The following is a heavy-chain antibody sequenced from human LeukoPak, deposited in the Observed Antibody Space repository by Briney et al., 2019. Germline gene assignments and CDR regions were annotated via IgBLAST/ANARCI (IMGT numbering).Heavy chain of an antibody. J-gene: IGHJ6*04. Sequence: GASVKVSCKASGYTFTGYYMHWVRQAPGQGLEWMGWINPNSGGTNYAQKIQGWVTMTRDTSISTAYMELSRLRSDDTAVYYCARGSEGDYYYGMDVWGKGTTVTVSS. V-gene: IGHV1-2*04. CDR3: ARGSEGDYYYGMDV. CDR2: INPNSGGT. CDR1: GYTFTGYY. D-gene: IGHD3-16*01.